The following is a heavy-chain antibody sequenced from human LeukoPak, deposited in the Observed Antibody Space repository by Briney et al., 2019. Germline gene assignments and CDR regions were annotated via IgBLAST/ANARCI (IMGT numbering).Heavy chain of an antibody. D-gene: IGHD1-1*01. V-gene: IGHV4-59*01. J-gene: IGHJ3*02. CDR3: ARVLTQNDAFDI. Sequence: SETLSLTCTVSGGSISSYYWSWIRQPPGKGLEWIGYIYYSGSTNYNPSLKSRVTISVDTSKNQFSLKLSSVTAADTAVYYCARVLTQNDAFDIWGQGTMVTVSS. CDR1: GGSISSYY. CDR2: IYYSGST.